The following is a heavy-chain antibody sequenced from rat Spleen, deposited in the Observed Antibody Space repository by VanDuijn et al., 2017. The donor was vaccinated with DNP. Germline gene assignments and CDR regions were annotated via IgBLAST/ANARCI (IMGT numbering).Heavy chain of an antibody. J-gene: IGHJ2*01. D-gene: IGHD1-4*01. V-gene: IGHV5-7*01. Sequence: EVQLVESGGGLVQPGRSMKLSCAALGFTFSNYYMAWVRQAPKKGLEWVATINYDGSNTYYRDSVKGRFTISRDNARSTLYLQMDSLRSEDTATYYCASRPPPTRGPFDYWGQGVMVTVSS. CDR3: ASRPPPTRGPFDY. CDR1: GFTFSNYY. CDR2: INYDGSNT.